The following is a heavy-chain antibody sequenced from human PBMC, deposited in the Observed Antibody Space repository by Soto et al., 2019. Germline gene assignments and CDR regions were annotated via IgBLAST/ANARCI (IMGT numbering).Heavy chain of an antibody. CDR1: GFAFSNAW. D-gene: IGHD1-26*01. J-gene: IGHJ4*01. V-gene: IGHV3-15*07. CDR2: IKSKAHGGPT. CDR3: TTDSYTSRIVVRFAY. Sequence: ESGVGLVKPGGSLRLSCAASGFAFSNAWINWVRQAPGKGLGWGGRIKSKAHGGPTDFAAPVRGRFAITRDDSINMVYMHMNSLNTEDTAVYYCTTDSYTSRIVVRFAYWGHGTLVTVSS.